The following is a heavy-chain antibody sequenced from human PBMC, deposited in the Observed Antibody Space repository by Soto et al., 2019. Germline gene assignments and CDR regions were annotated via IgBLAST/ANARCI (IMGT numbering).Heavy chain of an antibody. CDR1: GFTFSSYW. J-gene: IGHJ6*03. CDR2: INSDGSST. D-gene: IGHD6-6*01. V-gene: IGHV3-74*01. CDR3: ASGGGGAARPHYYYMDV. Sequence: GGSLRLSCAASGFTFSSYWMHWVRQAPGKGLVWVSRINSDGSSTSYADSVKGRFTISRDNANNTLYLQMNSLRAEDTAVYYCASGGGGAARPHYYYMDVWGKGTTVTVSS.